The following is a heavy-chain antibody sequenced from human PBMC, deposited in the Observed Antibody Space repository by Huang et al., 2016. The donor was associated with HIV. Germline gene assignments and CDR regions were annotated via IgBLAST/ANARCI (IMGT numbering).Heavy chain of an antibody. J-gene: IGHJ5*01. CDR2: INHAGVP. CDR1: GGSFSGYF. CDR3: AREIMISFGGPFDS. V-gene: IGHV4-34*02. Sequence: QVQLEQWGAGLLKPSETLSLTCAVYGGSFSGYFWNWIRQSPGKGLEWIGQINHAGVPDYNPSLKSRATISVDTSKNQFSLRLTSVTAADTAIYYCAREIMISFGGPFDSWGHGNLVTVSS. D-gene: IGHD3-16*01.